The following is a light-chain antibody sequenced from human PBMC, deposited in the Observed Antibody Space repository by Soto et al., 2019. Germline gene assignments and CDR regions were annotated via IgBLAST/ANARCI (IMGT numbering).Light chain of an antibody. CDR1: QNVAKNF. CDR3: HQYASSPLT. V-gene: IGKV3-20*01. Sequence: EIVLTQSPGTLSLSPGERATLSCRASQNVAKNFLAWYQQKPGQAPRLLIYGASSKASGIPDRFSGSGSGTDFTLTISRLESEDFAVFYCHQYASSPLTFGGGTKVEI. CDR2: GAS. J-gene: IGKJ4*01.